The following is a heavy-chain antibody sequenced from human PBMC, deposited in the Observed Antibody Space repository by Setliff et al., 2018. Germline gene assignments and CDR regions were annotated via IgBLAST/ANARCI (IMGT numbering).Heavy chain of an antibody. V-gene: IGHV3-30*07. D-gene: IGHD3-22*01. CDR3: AKDGDNYHDSGDYYHEFDY. J-gene: IGHJ4*02. CDR2: ISNDGSVI. CDR1: GFTFSNYA. Sequence: GGSLRLSCAASGFTFSNYAIHWVRQAPGKGLEWVAVISNDGSVIDYADSVKGRFTVSRDNAKNTLYLQMNSLRAEDTAVYYCAKDGDNYHDSGDYYHEFDYWGQGAQVTVSS.